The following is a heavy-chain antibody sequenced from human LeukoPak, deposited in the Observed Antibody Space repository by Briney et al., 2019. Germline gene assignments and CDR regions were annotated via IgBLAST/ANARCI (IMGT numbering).Heavy chain of an antibody. J-gene: IGHJ4*02. D-gene: IGHD5/OR15-5a*01. CDR2: ISGYSGNT. V-gene: IGHV1-18*01. Sequence: ASVKVSCKASGYTFTNYGISLVRQAPGQGLEWMGWISGYSGNTKYAEKIQGRVTMTTDTSTSTTYTELRSLRSDDTAVYYCARDAVSTTTVGGIDYSRQGTLVTVSS. CDR1: GYTFTNYG. CDR3: ARDAVSTTTVGGIDY.